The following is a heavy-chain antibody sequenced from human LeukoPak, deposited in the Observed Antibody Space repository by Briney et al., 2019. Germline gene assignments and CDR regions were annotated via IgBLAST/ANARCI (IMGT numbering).Heavy chain of an antibody. D-gene: IGHD3-16*01. Sequence: ASVKVSCKASGYTSIVYYMHWVRQAPGQGLEWMGWINPNSGATNYAQKFEGRVTMTRDTSISTAYMELSRLTSDDTAVYFCARDMIILQSWGQGTLVTVSS. V-gene: IGHV1-2*02. CDR1: GYTSIVYY. J-gene: IGHJ5*02. CDR3: ARDMIILQS. CDR2: INPNSGAT.